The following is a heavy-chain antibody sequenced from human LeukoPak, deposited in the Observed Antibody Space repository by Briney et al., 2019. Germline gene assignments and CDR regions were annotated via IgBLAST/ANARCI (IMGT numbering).Heavy chain of an antibody. V-gene: IGHV3-7*01. D-gene: IGHD3-10*01. J-gene: IGHJ4*02. CDR1: GFTFSSYW. CDR3: ARDGEWFGELFLDY. Sequence: PGGSLRLSCAASGFTFSSYWMSWVRQAPGKGLEWLANIKQDGSEKYYVDSVKGRFTISRDNAKNSLYLQMNSLRAEDTAVYYCARDGEWFGELFLDYWGQGTLVTVSS. CDR2: IKQDGSEK.